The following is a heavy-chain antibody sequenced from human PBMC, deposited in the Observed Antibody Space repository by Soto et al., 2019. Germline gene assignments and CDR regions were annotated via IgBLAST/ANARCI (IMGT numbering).Heavy chain of an antibody. CDR2: IYYSGST. CDR1: GGSISSYY. V-gene: IGHV4-59*01. CDR3: ARVRGYCGGDCSYYYGMDV. Sequence: QVQLQESGPGLVKPSETLSLTCTVSGGSISSYYWSWIRQPPGKGLEWIGYIYYSGSTNYNPSLKSRVTISVATPKNQFSLKLSSVTAADTAVYYCARVRGYCGGDCSYYYGMDVWGQGTTVTVSS. J-gene: IGHJ6*02. D-gene: IGHD2-21*02.